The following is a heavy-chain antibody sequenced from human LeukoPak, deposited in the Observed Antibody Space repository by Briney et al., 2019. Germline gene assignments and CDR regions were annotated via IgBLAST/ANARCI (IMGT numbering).Heavy chain of an antibody. CDR3: ASQYCSGGSCQKTYTDY. CDR2: IYSGGST. J-gene: IGHJ4*02. D-gene: IGHD2-15*01. V-gene: IGHV3-66*02. Sequence: PGGSLRLSCAASGFTVSSNYMSWVRQAPGKGLEWVSVIYSGGSTYYADSVKGRFTISRDNSKNTLYLQMNSLRAEDTAMYYCASQYCSGGSCQKTYTDYWGQGTLVTVSS. CDR1: GFTVSSNY.